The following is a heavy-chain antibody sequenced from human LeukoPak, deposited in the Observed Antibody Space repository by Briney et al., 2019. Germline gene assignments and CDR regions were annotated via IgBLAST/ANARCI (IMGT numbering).Heavy chain of an antibody. V-gene: IGHV3-23*01. Sequence: PGGSLRLSCAASGFTFSNYGMSWVPQAPGKGLEWGSAITGNGGSTYYADSVKGRFPIPRDNSKNTLYLQMNSLRAEDTAVYYCVKDSTNGVCYAFDIWGQGTMVTVSS. CDR3: VKDSTNGVCYAFDI. CDR1: GFTFSNYG. J-gene: IGHJ3*02. D-gene: IGHD2-8*01. CDR2: ITGNGGST.